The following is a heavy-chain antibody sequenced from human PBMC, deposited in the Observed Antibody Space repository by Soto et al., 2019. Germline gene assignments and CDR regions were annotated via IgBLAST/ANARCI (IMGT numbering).Heavy chain of an antibody. D-gene: IGHD1-26*01. J-gene: IGHJ4*02. V-gene: IGHV3-74*01. CDR3: ARGKTVGATDY. Sequence: EVQLVESGGGLVQPGGSLRLSCAASGFTFSNYWMHWVRQAPGKGLVWVSRINTDGSSTSHADSVKGRFSISRDNAKNPLYLQMNSLRAEDTAVYYCARGKTVGATDYWGQGTLVTVSS. CDR2: INTDGSST. CDR1: GFTFSNYW.